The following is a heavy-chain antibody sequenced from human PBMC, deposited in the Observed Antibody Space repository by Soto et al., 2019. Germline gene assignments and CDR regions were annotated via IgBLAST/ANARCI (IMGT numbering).Heavy chain of an antibody. V-gene: IGHV1-46*01. CDR3: ARIRGAFDI. J-gene: IGHJ3*02. CDR1: GSNFPSYY. D-gene: IGHD3-10*01. Sequence: ASVKVSCKASGSNFPSYYMHWVRQAPGQGLEWMGIINPNGGSTSYAQKFQGRVSMTRDTCTGTVYTELSSLRSEDTAVYYCARIRGAFDIWGQGTMVTVSS. CDR2: INPNGGST.